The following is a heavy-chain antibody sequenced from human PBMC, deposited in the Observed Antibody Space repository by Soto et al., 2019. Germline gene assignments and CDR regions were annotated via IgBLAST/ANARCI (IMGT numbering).Heavy chain of an antibody. V-gene: IGHV3-23*01. J-gene: IGHJ6*03. Sequence: GGSLRLSCEASGLTFSNYVMSWVRQAPGKGLEWVSGISGSGRKTYYADSVKGRFTISRDNAKNSLYLQMNSLRAEDTAVYYCARDVKGYYYMDVWGKGTTVTVSS. CDR1: GLTFSNYV. CDR2: ISGSGRKT. CDR3: ARDVKGYYYMDV.